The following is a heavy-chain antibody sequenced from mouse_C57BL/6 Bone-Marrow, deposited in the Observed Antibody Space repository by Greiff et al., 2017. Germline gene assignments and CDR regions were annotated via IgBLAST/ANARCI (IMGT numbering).Heavy chain of an antibody. Sequence: VKLVESGPGLVAPSQSLSITCTVSGFSLTSYAISWVRQPPGKGLEWLGVIWTGGGTNYNSALKSRLSISKDNSKSQVFLKMNSLQTDDTARYYCARKGDSSGYPYFDYWGQGTTLTVSS. CDR1: GFSLTSYA. V-gene: IGHV2-9-1*01. J-gene: IGHJ2*01. CDR2: IWTGGGT. D-gene: IGHD3-2*02. CDR3: ARKGDSSGYPYFDY.